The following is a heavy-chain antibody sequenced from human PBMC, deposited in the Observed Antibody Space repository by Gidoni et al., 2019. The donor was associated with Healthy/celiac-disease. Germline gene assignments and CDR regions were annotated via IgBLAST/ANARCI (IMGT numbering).Heavy chain of an antibody. CDR1: GVTFSSYA. CDR3: ARAPYSGYDWGDY. J-gene: IGHJ4*02. D-gene: IGHD5-12*01. CDR2: ISYDGSNK. V-gene: IGHV3-30-3*01. Sequence: QVQLVESGGGVVQPGRSLRLSWAASGVTFSSYAMHWVRQAPGKGLEWVAVISYDGSNKYYADSVKGRFTISRDNSKNTLYLQMNSLRAEDTAVYYCARAPYSGYDWGDYWGQGTLVTVSS.